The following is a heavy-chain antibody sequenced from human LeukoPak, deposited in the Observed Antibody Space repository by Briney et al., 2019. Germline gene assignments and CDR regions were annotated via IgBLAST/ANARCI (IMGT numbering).Heavy chain of an antibody. CDR2: IYYSGST. V-gene: IGHV4-59*08. CDR3: ARVDYGDYPGWFDP. J-gene: IGHJ5*02. D-gene: IGHD4-17*01. CDR1: GGSISSYY. Sequence: SETLSLTCTVSGGSISSYYWSWIRQPPGKGLEWIGYIYYSGSTNYNPSLKSRVTISVDTSKNPFSLKLSSVTAADTAVYYCARVDYGDYPGWFDPWGQGTLVTVSS.